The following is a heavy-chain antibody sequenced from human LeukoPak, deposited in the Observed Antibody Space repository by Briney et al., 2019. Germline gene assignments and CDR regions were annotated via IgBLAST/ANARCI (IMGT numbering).Heavy chain of an antibody. CDR1: GFTFSSYS. J-gene: IGHJ4*02. CDR3: ARGDILTGYSFPTFDY. CDR2: ISSSSSYI. Sequence: PGGSLRLSRAASGFTFSSYSMNWVRQAPGKGLEWVSSISSSSSYIYYADSVKGRFTISRDNAKNSLYLQMNSLRAEDTAVYYCARGDILTGYSFPTFDYWGQETLVTVSS. V-gene: IGHV3-21*01. D-gene: IGHD3-9*01.